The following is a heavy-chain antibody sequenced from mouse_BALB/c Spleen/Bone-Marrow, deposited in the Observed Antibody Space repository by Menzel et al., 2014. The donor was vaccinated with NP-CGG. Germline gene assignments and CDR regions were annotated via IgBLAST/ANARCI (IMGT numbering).Heavy chain of an antibody. CDR3: TRGGNWDDFDY. CDR2: ISSDSSAV. CDR1: GFTFRSFG. Sequence: DVQLVESGGGLVQPGGSRKLSCAASGFTFRSFGMHWVRQAPEKGLEWVAYISSDSSAVYYADTVKGRFTISRDNPKNTLFLQMTSLRSEDTAVYYCTRGGNWDDFDYWGQGTTLTVSS. J-gene: IGHJ2*01. V-gene: IGHV5-17*02. D-gene: IGHD4-1*01.